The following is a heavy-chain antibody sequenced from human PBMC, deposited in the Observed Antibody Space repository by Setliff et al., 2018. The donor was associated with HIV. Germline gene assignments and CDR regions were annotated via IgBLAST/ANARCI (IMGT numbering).Heavy chain of an antibody. CDR3: ARVAGGSSGWYYFDY. V-gene: IGHV1-46*01. J-gene: IGHJ4*02. CDR1: GYTFTSYY. CDR2: INPSSGST. D-gene: IGHD6-19*01. Sequence: ASVKVSCKASGYTFTSYYMHWVRQAPGQGLEWMGIINPSSGSTTYAQKFQGRVTIIRDTSTSTVYMDLSSLRSEDTAVYYCARVAGGSSGWYYFDYWGQGTLVTVSS.